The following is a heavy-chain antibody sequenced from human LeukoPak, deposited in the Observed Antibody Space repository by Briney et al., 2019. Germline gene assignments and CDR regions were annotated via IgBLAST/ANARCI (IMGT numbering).Heavy chain of an antibody. V-gene: IGHV3-64*01. CDR2: ISSNGGST. Sequence: GGSLRLSCAASGFTFSSYAMYWVRQAPGKGLECVSTISSNGGSTSYANSVKGRFTISRDNSKNTLYLQMGSLRADDMAVYYCATSSLDYRGQGTLVTVSS. D-gene: IGHD6-6*01. CDR1: GFTFSSYA. CDR3: ATSSLDY. J-gene: IGHJ4*02.